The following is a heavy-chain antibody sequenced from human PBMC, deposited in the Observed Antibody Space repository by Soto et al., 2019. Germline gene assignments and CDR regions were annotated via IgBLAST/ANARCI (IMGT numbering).Heavy chain of an antibody. J-gene: IGHJ6*02. CDR2: ISAYNGNT. D-gene: IGHD3-9*01. Sequence: QVQLVQSGAEVKKPGASVKVSCKASGYTFTSYGISWVRQAPGQGLEWMGWISAYNGNTNYAQKLQGRGTMTTDTSTGTAYLELRRLRSDDTAVYYCARATGSSYGMDVWGQGTPVTVSS. V-gene: IGHV1-18*01. CDR3: ARATGSSYGMDV. CDR1: GYTFTSYG.